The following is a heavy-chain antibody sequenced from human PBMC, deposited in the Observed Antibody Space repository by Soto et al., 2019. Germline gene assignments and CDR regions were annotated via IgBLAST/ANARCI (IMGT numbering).Heavy chain of an antibody. CDR2: IYYSGST. D-gene: IGHD3-10*01. CDR3: GGGGGGGDYYGSGSYRYYYGMDV. Sequence: SETLSLTCTVSGGSISSSSYYWGWIRQPPGKGLEWIGSIYYSGSTYYNPSLKSRVTISVDTSKNQFSLKLSSVTAADTAVYYGGGGGGGGDYYGSGSYRYYYGMDVWGQGTTVTVSS. J-gene: IGHJ6*02. V-gene: IGHV4-39*01. CDR1: GGSISSSSYY.